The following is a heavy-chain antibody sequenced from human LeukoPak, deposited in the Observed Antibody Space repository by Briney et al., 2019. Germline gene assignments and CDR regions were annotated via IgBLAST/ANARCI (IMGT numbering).Heavy chain of an antibody. CDR2: IYYSGST. Sequence: SETLSLTCIVSGGSISSYYWSWIRQPPGKGLEWIGYIYYSGSTNYNPSLKSRVTISVDTSKNQFSLKLSSVTAADTAVYYCARGIAVAGNWFDPWGQGTLVTVSS. D-gene: IGHD6-19*01. CDR3: ARGIAVAGNWFDP. V-gene: IGHV4-59*01. CDR1: GGSISSYY. J-gene: IGHJ5*02.